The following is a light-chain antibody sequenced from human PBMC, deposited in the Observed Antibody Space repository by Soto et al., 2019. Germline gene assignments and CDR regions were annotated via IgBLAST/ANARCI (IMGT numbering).Light chain of an antibody. CDR1: SSNIGTNT. CDR2: SDN. V-gene: IGLV1-44*01. J-gene: IGLJ2*01. CDR3: AAWDVSLVV. Sequence: QSVLTQPPSASGTPGQRVTISCSGSSSNIGTNTVIWYQQLPGAAPRLLIYSDNQRPSGVPDRVSGSKSGTSASLAISGLQSEAEADYYCAAWDVSLVVFGGGTKLTVL.